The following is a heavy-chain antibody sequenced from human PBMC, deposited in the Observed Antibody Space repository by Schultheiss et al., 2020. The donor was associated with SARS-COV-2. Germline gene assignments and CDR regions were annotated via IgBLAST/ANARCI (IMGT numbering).Heavy chain of an antibody. V-gene: IGHV1-69*02. J-gene: IGHJ4*02. CDR1: GGTFSSYT. CDR3: ARSMGTAMAVDY. D-gene: IGHD5-18*01. Sequence: SVKVSCKASGGTFSSYTISWVRQAPGQGLEWMGRIIPILGIANYAQKFQGRVTITADKSSTAYMELSSLRSEDTAVYYCARSMGTAMAVDYWGQGTLVTVSS. CDR2: IIPILGIA.